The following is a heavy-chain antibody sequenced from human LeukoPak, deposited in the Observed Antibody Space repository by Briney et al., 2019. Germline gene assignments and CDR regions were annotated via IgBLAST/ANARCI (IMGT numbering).Heavy chain of an antibody. D-gene: IGHD4-17*01. CDR3: ARDAQEWHDYGIDMDV. V-gene: IGHV3-23*01. Sequence: GGSLRLSCAASGFSFSSYAMSWVRQAPGKGLEWVSNISGRDGSTYYADSVKGRFTISRDNAKNSLYLQMNSLRAEDTAVYYCARDAQEWHDYGIDMDVWGKGTTVTVSS. J-gene: IGHJ6*03. CDR2: ISGRDGST. CDR1: GFSFSSYA.